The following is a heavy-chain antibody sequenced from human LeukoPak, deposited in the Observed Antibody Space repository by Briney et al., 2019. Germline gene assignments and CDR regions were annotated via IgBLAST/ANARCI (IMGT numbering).Heavy chain of an antibody. CDR1: GFTFSTYS. Sequence: PGGSLRLSCAASGFTFSTYSMNWVRQAPGKGLEWVSSISTSSSYINYADSVKGRFTISRDNAKNSLYLQMNSLRAEDTAVYYCARDRRAGGDYWGQGTLVTVSS. D-gene: IGHD1-26*01. CDR2: ISTSSSYI. J-gene: IGHJ4*02. V-gene: IGHV3-21*01. CDR3: ARDRRAGGDY.